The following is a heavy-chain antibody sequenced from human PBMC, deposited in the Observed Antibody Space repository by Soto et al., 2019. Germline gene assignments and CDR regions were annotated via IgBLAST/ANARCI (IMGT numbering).Heavy chain of an antibody. D-gene: IGHD2-15*01. CDR3: AKAPHRYCSGGSCSRGVLVY. Sequence: LRLSCAASGFTFSSYGMHWVRQAPGKGLEWVAVISYDGSNKYYADSVKGRFTISRDNSKNTLYLQMNSLRAEDTAVYYCAKAPHRYCSGGSCSRGVLVYWGQGTLVTVSS. CDR2: ISYDGSNK. CDR1: GFTFSSYG. J-gene: IGHJ4*02. V-gene: IGHV3-30*18.